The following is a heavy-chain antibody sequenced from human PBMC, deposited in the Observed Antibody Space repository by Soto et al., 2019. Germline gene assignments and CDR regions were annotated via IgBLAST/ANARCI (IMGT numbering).Heavy chain of an antibody. D-gene: IGHD2-2*01. J-gene: IGHJ5*02. CDR3: ARGDIVLVPASEGNWFDP. V-gene: IGHV1-46*01. Sequence: SVKVSCKASAYSFTTYHIHWVRQAPGQGLEWMGLINPDAGATNYAQRFQGRLRLTRDTSTSAVYMELRSLRFDDTAVYYCARGDIVLVPASEGNWFDPWGQGTLVTVSS. CDR1: AYSFTTYH. CDR2: INPDAGAT.